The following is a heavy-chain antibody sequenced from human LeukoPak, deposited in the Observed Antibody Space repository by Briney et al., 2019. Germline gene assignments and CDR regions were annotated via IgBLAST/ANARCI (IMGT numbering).Heavy chain of an antibody. CDR1: GFTFDDYG. Sequence: PGGSLRLSCAASGFTFDDYGMSWVRQAPGKGLEWVSGINWNGGSTGYADSVKGRFTISRDNAKNSLYLQMNSLRAEDTALYYCARDHSGIAARGVGNYMDVWGKGTTVTVSS. V-gene: IGHV3-20*04. J-gene: IGHJ6*03. CDR3: ARDHSGIAARGVGNYMDV. D-gene: IGHD6-6*01. CDR2: INWNGGST.